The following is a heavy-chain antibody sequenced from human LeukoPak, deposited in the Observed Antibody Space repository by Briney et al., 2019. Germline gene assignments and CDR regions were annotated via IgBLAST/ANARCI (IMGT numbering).Heavy chain of an antibody. CDR1: GFTLNSYA. J-gene: IGHJ3*01. D-gene: IGHD3-10*01. V-gene: IGHV3-53*01. CDR3: AREGSGRTAYNDGLDV. Sequence: PGGSLRLSCAASGFTLNSYAMTWVRQAPGKGLEWVSVIYSGGSTYYADSVKGRFTISRDNSKNTLYLQLNSLRAEDTAVYYCAREGSGRTAYNDGLDVWGQGTMVTVSS. CDR2: IYSGGST.